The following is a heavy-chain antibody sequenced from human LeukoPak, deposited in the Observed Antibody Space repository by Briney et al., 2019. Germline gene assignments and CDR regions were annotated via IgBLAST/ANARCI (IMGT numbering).Heavy chain of an antibody. J-gene: IGHJ4*02. V-gene: IGHV4-39*07. Sequence: SETLSLTCTVSGGSISSSSDFWAWIRQPPGKGLEWIGSIYYSASAYYNPSLKSRVTISVDTSKNQFSLKLSSVTAADTAVYYCARGWVYSSSWYSDYWGQGTLVTVSS. D-gene: IGHD6-13*01. CDR2: IYYSASA. CDR3: ARGWVYSSSWYSDY. CDR1: GGSISSSSDF.